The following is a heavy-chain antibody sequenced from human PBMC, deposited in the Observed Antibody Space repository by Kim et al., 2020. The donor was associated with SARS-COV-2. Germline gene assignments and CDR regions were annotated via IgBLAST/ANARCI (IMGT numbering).Heavy chain of an antibody. D-gene: IGHD3-22*01. J-gene: IGHJ4*02. Sequence: GGSLRLSCAASGFTFSSYWMSWVRQAPGKGLEWVANIKQDGSEKYYVDSVKGRFTISRDNAKNSLYLQMNSLRAEDTAVYYCASLYYYDSSGYPFDYWGQGTLVTVSS. CDR3: ASLYYYDSSGYPFDY. CDR1: GFTFSSYW. V-gene: IGHV3-7*01. CDR2: IKQDGSEK.